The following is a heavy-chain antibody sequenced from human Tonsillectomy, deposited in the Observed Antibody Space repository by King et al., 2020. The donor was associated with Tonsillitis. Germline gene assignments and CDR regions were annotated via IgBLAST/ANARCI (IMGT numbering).Heavy chain of an antibody. Sequence: VQLVESGGGLVQPGGSLRLSCAASGSTFSSYAMSWVRQAPGKGLEWVSTISDSGSGGSTYYADSVKGRFTISRDNSKTTLYLQMDSLRAEDTAVYYCAKDSDFDTSGYYPEYFQHWGQGTLVTVSS. CDR3: AKDSDFDTSGYYPEYFQH. CDR1: GSTFSSYA. J-gene: IGHJ1*01. D-gene: IGHD3-22*01. CDR2: ISDSGSGGST. V-gene: IGHV3-23*04.